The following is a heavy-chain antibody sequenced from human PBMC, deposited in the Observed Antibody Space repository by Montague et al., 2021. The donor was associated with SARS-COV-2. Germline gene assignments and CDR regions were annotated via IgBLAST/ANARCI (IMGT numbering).Heavy chain of an antibody. Sequence: VKTTQTLTLTCTFSGFSLSTSGMCVSWIRQPPGEALEWLARIDWDDDKYYSTPLKTRLTISKDTSKNQVVLTMTNMDPVDTATYYCARSLPTTAMDVWGQGTTVTVSS. CDR2: IDWDDDK. D-gene: IGHD5-12*01. CDR1: GFSLSTSGMC. J-gene: IGHJ6*02. CDR3: ARSLPTTAMDV. V-gene: IGHV2-70*11.